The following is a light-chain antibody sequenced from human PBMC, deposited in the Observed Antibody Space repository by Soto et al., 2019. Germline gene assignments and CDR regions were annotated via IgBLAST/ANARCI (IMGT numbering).Light chain of an antibody. V-gene: IGLV1-44*01. CDR3: ASWDDSLNGPV. J-gene: IGLJ3*02. CDR2: SNH. Sequence: QSVLTQPPSASGTPGQRVTISCSGSNSNIGSNTVHWYQQLPGTAPKLLIYSNHQRPSGVPDRFSGSRSGTSGSLAISGLQSDDEADYYCASWDDSLNGPVFGGGTKLTVL. CDR1: NSNIGSNT.